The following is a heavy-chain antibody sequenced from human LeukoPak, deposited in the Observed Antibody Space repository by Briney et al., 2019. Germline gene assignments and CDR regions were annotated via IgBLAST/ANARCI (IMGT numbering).Heavy chain of an antibody. V-gene: IGHV4-38-2*02. CDR3: ARGGPPHEHPFDY. CDR2: IYHSGST. CDR1: GYSISSGYY. J-gene: IGHJ4*02. D-gene: IGHD1/OR15-1a*01. Sequence: SETLSLTCTVSGYSISSGYYWGWIRQPPGKGLEWIGSIYHSGSTYYNPSLKSRVTISVDTSKNQFSLKLSSVTAADTAVYYCARGGPPHEHPFDYWGQGTLVTVSS.